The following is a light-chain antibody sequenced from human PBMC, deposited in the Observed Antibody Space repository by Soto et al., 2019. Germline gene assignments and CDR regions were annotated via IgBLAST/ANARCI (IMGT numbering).Light chain of an antibody. CDR2: DVS. CDR3: SSYTSSSTFYV. Sequence: QSALTQPASVSGSRGQSITISCTGTGSDVGGYNYVSWYQQHPGKAPKLMIYDVSNRPSGVSNRFSGSKSGNTASLTISGLQAEDEADYYCSSYTSSSTFYVFGTGTKLTVL. V-gene: IGLV2-14*01. J-gene: IGLJ1*01. CDR1: GSDVGGYNY.